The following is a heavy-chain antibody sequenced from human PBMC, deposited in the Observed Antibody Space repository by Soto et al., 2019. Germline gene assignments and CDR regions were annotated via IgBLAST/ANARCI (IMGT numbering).Heavy chain of an antibody. Sequence: SGGSLRLSCAASGFTFSSYGMHWVRQAPGKGLEWVAVISYDGSNKYYADSVKGRFTISRDNSKNTLYLQMNSLRAEDTAVYYCAKDLVGGMDVWGQGTTVTVSS. V-gene: IGHV3-30*18. J-gene: IGHJ6*02. CDR1: GFTFSSYG. CDR2: ISYDGSNK. D-gene: IGHD2-8*02. CDR3: AKDLVGGMDV.